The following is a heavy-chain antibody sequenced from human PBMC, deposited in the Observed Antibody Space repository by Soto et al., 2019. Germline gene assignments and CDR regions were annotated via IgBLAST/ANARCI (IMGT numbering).Heavy chain of an antibody. CDR2: IRWNSGSI. CDR1: GFTFDDYA. Sequence: EVQLVESGGGLVQPGRSLRLSCAASGFTFDDYAMHWVRQAPGKGLEWVSGIRWNSGSIGYADSVKGRFTISRDNAKNSLYLQMNSLRAEDTALYYCAKDIGEDTSCYDHWGQGTLVTVSS. V-gene: IGHV3-9*01. D-gene: IGHD2-2*01. J-gene: IGHJ4*02. CDR3: AKDIGEDTSCYDH.